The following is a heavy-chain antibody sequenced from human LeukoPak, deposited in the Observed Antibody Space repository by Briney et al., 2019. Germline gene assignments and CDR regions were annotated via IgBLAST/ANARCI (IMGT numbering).Heavy chain of an antibody. Sequence: GGSLRLSCAASGFTFSSYWMSWVRQAPGKGLEWVANIKQDGSEKYYVDSVKGRFTISRGNAKNPLYLQMNSLRAEDTAVYYCAKNDYGDYYDYWGQGTLVTVSS. D-gene: IGHD4-17*01. CDR3: AKNDYGDYYDY. CDR1: GFTFSSYW. J-gene: IGHJ4*02. CDR2: IKQDGSEK. V-gene: IGHV3-7*01.